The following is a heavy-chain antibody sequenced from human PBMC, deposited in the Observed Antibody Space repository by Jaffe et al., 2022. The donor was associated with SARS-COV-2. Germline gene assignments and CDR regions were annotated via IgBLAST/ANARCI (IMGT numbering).Heavy chain of an antibody. CDR2: INVGNGNA. CDR3: ARVYCSSTSCQYYFDY. Sequence: QVQLVQSGAEVKKPGASVKVSCKASGYTFTNYALHWVRQAPGQRLEWMGWINVGNGNAKYSQKFQGRLTITRDTSASTAYMELSSLRSEDTAVYYCARVYCSSTSCQYYFDYWGQGTLVTVSS. V-gene: IGHV1-3*01. J-gene: IGHJ4*02. D-gene: IGHD2-2*01. CDR1: GYTFTNYA.